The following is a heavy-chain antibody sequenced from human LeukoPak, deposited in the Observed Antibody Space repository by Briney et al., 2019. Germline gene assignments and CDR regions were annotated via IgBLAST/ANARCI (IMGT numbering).Heavy chain of an antibody. CDR2: IYSGGST. Sequence: GGSLRLTCAASGFTVSTSYMSWVRQAPGKGLEWVSLIYSGGSTYYADSVKGRFTISRDNSKNTLYLQMNSLRAEDTALYYRARGGIGYYDSSGYDEYFQHWGQGTLVTVSS. J-gene: IGHJ1*01. CDR1: GFTVSTSY. CDR3: ARGGIGYYDSSGYDEYFQH. V-gene: IGHV3-66*01. D-gene: IGHD3-22*01.